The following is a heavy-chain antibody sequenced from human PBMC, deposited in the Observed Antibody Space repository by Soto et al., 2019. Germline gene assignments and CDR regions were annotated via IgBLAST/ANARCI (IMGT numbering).Heavy chain of an antibody. V-gene: IGHV1-69*08. J-gene: IGHJ5*02. Sequence: QVQLVQSGAEVKKPGSSVKVSCKASGGTFSTYTITWVRQAPGQGLEWMGRIIPIIGIINYAQKFQGRVTISADTFTGKAYMELTGLRSDDTAVYYCAGDPDSHNKDSHASSYPWGQGTLVTVSS. D-gene: IGHD3-16*01. CDR3: AGDPDSHNKDSHASSYP. CDR2: IIPIIGII. CDR1: GGTFSTYT.